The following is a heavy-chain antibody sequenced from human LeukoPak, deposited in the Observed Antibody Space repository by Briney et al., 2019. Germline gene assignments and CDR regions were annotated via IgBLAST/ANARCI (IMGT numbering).Heavy chain of an antibody. J-gene: IGHJ3*02. CDR1: GYTFTGYY. CDR3: AVGVRGSGSYQIWGHAFDI. Sequence: ASVKVSCKASGYTFTGYYMHWVRQAPGQGLEWMGWINPNSGGTNYAQKFQGRVTITADESTSTAYMELSSLRSEDTAVYYCAVGVRGSGSYQIWGHAFDIWGQGTMVTVSS. D-gene: IGHD3-10*01. CDR2: INPNSGGT. V-gene: IGHV1-2*02.